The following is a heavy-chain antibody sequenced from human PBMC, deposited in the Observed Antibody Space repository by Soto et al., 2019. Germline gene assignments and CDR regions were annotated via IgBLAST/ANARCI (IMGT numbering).Heavy chain of an antibody. V-gene: IGHV4-39*01. J-gene: IGHJ4*02. D-gene: IGHD3-22*01. Sequence: TSETLSLTCTVPGGSISSSTYYWGWMRQPPGKGLEWIASFFIGGNTYYNPSLKSRVTISVDTSKNQFSLKLNSVTAADTAVYYCARRVQDGGRFYYVDYCGQGILVTVSS. CDR1: GGSISSSTYY. CDR2: FFIGGNT. CDR3: ARRVQDGGRFYYVDY.